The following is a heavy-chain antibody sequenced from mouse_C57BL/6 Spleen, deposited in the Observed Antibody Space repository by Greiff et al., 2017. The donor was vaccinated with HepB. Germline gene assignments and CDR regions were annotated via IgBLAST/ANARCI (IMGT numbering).Heavy chain of an antibody. Sequence: EVMLVESGGGLVKPGGSLKLSCAASGFTFSSYAMSWVRQTPEKRLEWVATISDGGSYTYYPDNVKGRFTISRDNAKNNLYLQMSHLKSEDTAMYYCASITTLVANYAMDYWGQGTSVTVSS. J-gene: IGHJ4*01. CDR3: ASITTLVANYAMDY. CDR2: ISDGGSYT. CDR1: GFTFSSYA. D-gene: IGHD1-1*01. V-gene: IGHV5-4*03.